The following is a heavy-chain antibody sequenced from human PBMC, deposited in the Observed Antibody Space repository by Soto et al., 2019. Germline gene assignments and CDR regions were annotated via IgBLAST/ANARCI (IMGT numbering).Heavy chain of an antibody. Sequence: PGGCLGLACAACGFTFSIYIMNLVRQAPGKGLEWVSSITSSSTYIYYADSVKGRFTISRDNAKNFLYLQVNSLSAEDTAVYYCARDLGGSDRPLDSWGQGTLVTVSS. CDR2: ITSSSTYI. CDR1: GFTFSIYI. CDR3: ARDLGGSDRPLDS. J-gene: IGHJ4*02. D-gene: IGHD5-12*01. V-gene: IGHV3-21*06.